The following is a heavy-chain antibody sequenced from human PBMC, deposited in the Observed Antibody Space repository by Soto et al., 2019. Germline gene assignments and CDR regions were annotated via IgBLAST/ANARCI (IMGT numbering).Heavy chain of an antibody. V-gene: IGHV4-59*08. CDR1: GGSISSYY. CDR2: IYYSGST. CDR3: ARLRHYFDY. Sequence: QVQLQESGPGLVKPSETLSLTCTVSGGSISSYYWSWIRQPPGKGLEWIGYIYYSGSTNYNPSLTSRVTISVDTSKNQFSLKLSSVTAADTAVYYCARLRHYFDYWGQGTLVTVSS. J-gene: IGHJ4*02.